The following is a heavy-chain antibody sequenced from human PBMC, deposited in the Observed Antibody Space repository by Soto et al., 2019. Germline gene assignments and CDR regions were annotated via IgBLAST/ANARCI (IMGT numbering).Heavy chain of an antibody. CDR3: ARVCNFWSGYPSHYGRDV. Sequence: LSLTCTVSVGSISSYYWSWIRQPPGKGLEWIGYIYYSGSTNYNPSLKSRVTISVDTSKNQFSLKLSSVTAADTAVYYCARVCNFWSGYPSHYGRDVWGQGTTVTVSS. CDR2: IYYSGST. J-gene: IGHJ6*02. D-gene: IGHD3-3*01. V-gene: IGHV4-59*01. CDR1: VGSISSYY.